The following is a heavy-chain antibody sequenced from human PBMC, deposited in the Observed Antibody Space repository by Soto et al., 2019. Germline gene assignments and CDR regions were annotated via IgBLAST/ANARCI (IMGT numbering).Heavy chain of an antibody. CDR2: ISAYNGNT. J-gene: IGHJ4*02. CDR1: GYTFTNFG. D-gene: IGHD3-16*01. V-gene: IGHV1-18*01. Sequence: QVQLVQSGAEVKKPGASVKVSCKASGYTFTNFGISWVRQAPGQGLEWMGWISAYNGNTNYAQNFQGRVTMTTDTSTSTASTELRRLRSADTAVYYCERGGTLIDYWGQGTLVTVSS. CDR3: ERGGTLIDY.